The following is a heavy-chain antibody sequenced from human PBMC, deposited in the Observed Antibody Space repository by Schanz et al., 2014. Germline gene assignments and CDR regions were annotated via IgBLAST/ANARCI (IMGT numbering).Heavy chain of an antibody. D-gene: IGHD2-15*01. V-gene: IGHV1-69*04. CDR1: GGTFSSFG. CDR3: ARGRGCTGGSCYSWFDL. Sequence: VQLEQSGAEVKKPGSSVKVSCKASGGTFSSFGINWLRQAPGQGLEWMGRIIPIHGIVNYAQRFQDRVRITADKSTSTAYMELSSLRSEDTAVYYCARGRGCTGGSCYSWFDLWGQGTLVTVDS. J-gene: IGHJ5*02. CDR2: IIPIHGIV.